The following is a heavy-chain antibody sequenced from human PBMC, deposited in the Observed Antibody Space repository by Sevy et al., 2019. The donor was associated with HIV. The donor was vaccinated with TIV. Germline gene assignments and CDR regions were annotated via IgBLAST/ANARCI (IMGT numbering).Heavy chain of an antibody. CDR2: LCFAGGEI. Sequence: GGSLRLSCAASGFTFSKYSMSWVRQPPGKGLEWVSTLCFAGGEINYADSVKGRFTISRYNSKSSVDLQMNNLGPEDTAVYYCAREGCTKPHDYWGQGTLVTVSS. D-gene: IGHD2-8*01. V-gene: IGHV3-23*01. J-gene: IGHJ4*02. CDR1: GFTFSKYS. CDR3: AREGCTKPHDY.